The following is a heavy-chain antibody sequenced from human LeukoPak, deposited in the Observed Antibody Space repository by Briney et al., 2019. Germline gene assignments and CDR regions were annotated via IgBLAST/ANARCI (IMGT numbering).Heavy chain of an antibody. Sequence: ASVKVSCKASGYTFTSYDINWVRQATGQGLEWMGWMNPNSGNTGYAQKFQGRVTMTRNTSISTAYMELSSLRSEDTAVYYCARAGIVVVPAATSTALDYWGQGTLVTVSS. CDR3: ARAGIVVVPAATSTALDY. J-gene: IGHJ4*02. CDR2: MNPNSGNT. D-gene: IGHD2-2*01. CDR1: GYTFTSYD. V-gene: IGHV1-8*01.